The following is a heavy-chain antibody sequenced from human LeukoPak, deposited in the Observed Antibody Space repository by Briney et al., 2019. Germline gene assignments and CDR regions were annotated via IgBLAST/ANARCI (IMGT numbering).Heavy chain of an antibody. CDR3: AREMGYCSSTSCPNRPFDY. Sequence: ASAKVSCKASGYTFTIYGISWVRQAPGQGLEWMGRISAYSGNTNYAQKLQGRVTMTTDTSTSTAYMELRSLRSDDTAVYYCAREMGYCSSTSCPNRPFDYWGQGTLVTVSS. J-gene: IGHJ4*02. CDR2: ISAYSGNT. V-gene: IGHV1-18*01. CDR1: GYTFTIYG. D-gene: IGHD2-2*01.